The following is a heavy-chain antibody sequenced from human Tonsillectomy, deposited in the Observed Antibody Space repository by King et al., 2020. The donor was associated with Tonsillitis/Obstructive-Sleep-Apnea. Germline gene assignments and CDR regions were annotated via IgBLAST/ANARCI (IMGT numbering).Heavy chain of an antibody. CDR2: IYYNGST. D-gene: IGHD3-22*01. Sequence: VQLQESGPRLVKPSQTLSLTCTFSCGSISSGGYYWSWIRQHPGKGLEWIGDIYYNGSTYYNPSLKSRVTISEDTSKNQFSLKLSSVTAADTAVYYCAREDYYDSSGYSLIDYWGQGTLVTVSS. CDR1: CGSISSGGYY. CDR3: AREDYYDSSGYSLIDY. V-gene: IGHV4-31*03. J-gene: IGHJ4*02.